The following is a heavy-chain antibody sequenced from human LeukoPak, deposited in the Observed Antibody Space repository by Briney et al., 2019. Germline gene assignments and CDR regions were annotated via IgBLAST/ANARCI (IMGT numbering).Heavy chain of an antibody. CDR3: ARAGSDYYDSSGYYYAFDY. J-gene: IGHJ4*02. V-gene: IGHV1-46*01. Sequence: ASVKVSCKASGYTFTSYGISWVRQAPGQGLEWMGIINPSGGSTSYAQKFQGRVTMTRDMSTSTVYMELSSLRSEDTAVYYCARAGSDYYDSSGYYYAFDYWGQGTLVTVSS. CDR1: GYTFTSYG. CDR2: INPSGGST. D-gene: IGHD3-22*01.